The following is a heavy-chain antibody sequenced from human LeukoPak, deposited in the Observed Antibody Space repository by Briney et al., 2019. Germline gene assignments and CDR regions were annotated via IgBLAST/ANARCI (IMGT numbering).Heavy chain of an antibody. CDR2: INPNSGGT. D-gene: IGHD6-13*01. J-gene: IGHJ4*02. Sequence: GASVKVSCKASGYTFTGYYMHWVRQAPGQGLEWMGWINPNSGGTNYAQKFQGRVTMTRDTSISTAYMELSRLRSDDTAVYYCARGYSSSWSRTPDYWGQGTLVTVSS. CDR1: GYTFTGYY. V-gene: IGHV1-2*02. CDR3: ARGYSSSWSRTPDY.